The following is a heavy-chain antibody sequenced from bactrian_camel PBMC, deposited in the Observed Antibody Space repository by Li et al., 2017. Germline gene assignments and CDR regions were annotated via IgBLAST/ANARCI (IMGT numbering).Heavy chain of an antibody. V-gene: IGHV3S55*01. CDR2: IVSDGRT. Sequence: HVQLVESGGGSVQAGETLTLSCAVSGFSVDDSAKAWYRQAPGHECQLVSTIVSDGRTYYADSVKGRFTISQDHAKNTLYLQMNGLKPEDTAMYYCSLGRTSRKIWGPGTQVTVS. J-gene: IGHJ4*01. CDR1: GFSVDDSA. D-gene: IGHD1*01. CDR3: SLGRTSRKI.